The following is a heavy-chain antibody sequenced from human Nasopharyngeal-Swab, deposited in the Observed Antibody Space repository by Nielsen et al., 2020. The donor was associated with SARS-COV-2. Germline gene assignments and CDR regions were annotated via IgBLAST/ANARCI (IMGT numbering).Heavy chain of an antibody. D-gene: IGHD6-13*01. CDR1: GYTFTRYA. J-gene: IGHJ4*02. CDR3: ARDLGTAAAGYFDY. Sequence: ASVQVSCKASGYTFTRYAMHLVRQAPGQRLEWMGWINAGNGNTKYSQKFQGRVTITRDTSASTAYMELSSLRSEDTAVYYCARDLGTAAAGYFDYWGQGTLVTVSS. V-gene: IGHV1-3*01. CDR2: INAGNGNT.